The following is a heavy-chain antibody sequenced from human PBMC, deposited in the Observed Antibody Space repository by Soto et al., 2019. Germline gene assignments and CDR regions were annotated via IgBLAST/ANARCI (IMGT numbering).Heavy chain of an antibody. D-gene: IGHD6-19*01. Sequence: SETLSLTCTVSGGSISSYYWSWIRQPPGKGLEWIGYIYYSGSTSYNPSLRSRVTISVDTSKNQFSLKLSSVTAADTAVYYCARQAPHSSGWFWFDPWGQGTLVTVPS. CDR2: IYYSGST. J-gene: IGHJ5*02. CDR1: GGSISSYY. CDR3: ARQAPHSSGWFWFDP. V-gene: IGHV4-59*08.